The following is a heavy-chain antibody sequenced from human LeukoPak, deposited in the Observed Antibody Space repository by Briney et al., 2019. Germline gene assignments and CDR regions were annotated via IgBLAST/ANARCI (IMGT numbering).Heavy chain of an antibody. CDR1: GGSISSYY. CDR2: VYTSGST. D-gene: IGHD2-15*01. Sequence: KPSETLSLTCTVSGGSISSYYWSWIRQPAGKGLEWIVRVYTSGSTNYNPSLNSRVTMSVDTSKNQFSLKLSSVTAADTAVYYCARGGLGYCSGGSCGAFDIWGQGTMVTVSS. J-gene: IGHJ3*02. V-gene: IGHV4-4*07. CDR3: ARGGLGYCSGGSCGAFDI.